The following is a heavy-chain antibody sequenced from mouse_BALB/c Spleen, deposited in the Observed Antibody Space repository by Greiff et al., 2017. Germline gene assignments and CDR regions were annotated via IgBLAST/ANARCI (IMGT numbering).Heavy chain of an antibody. CDR1: GYSFTSYY. Sequence: VQLQQSGPELVKPGASVKISCKASGYSFTSYYIHWVKQRPGQGLEWIGWIFPGSGNTKYNEKFKGKATLTADTSSSTAYMQLSSLTSEDSAVYFCARVTTVVARDYFDYWGQGTTLTVSS. CDR2: IFPGSGNT. V-gene: IGHV1-66*01. J-gene: IGHJ2*01. CDR3: ARVTTVVARDYFDY. D-gene: IGHD1-1*01.